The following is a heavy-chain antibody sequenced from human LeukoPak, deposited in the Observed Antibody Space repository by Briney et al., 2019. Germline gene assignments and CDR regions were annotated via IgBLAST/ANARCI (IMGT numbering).Heavy chain of an antibody. V-gene: IGHV3-23*01. CDR3: AKCSLTCYRGSFHI. J-gene: IGHJ3*02. Sequence: GGSLRLSCAASGFTFSSYSMTWVRQIPGKGLESVAVISASGGTTDYADSLRGRFTISRDNSKTTLYLQMNSLRVEDTAIYYCAKCSLTCYRGSFHIWGQGTTVTVSS. D-gene: IGHD2-2*02. CDR1: GFTFSSYS. CDR2: ISASGGTT.